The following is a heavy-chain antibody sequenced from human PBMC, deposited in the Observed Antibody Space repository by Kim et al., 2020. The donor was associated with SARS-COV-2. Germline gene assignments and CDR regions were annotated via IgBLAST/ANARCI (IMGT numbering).Heavy chain of an antibody. J-gene: IGHJ4*02. V-gene: IGHV3-53*04. CDR3: ARALGRYYDILTGYYEVGYFDY. CDR1: GFTVSSNY. CDR2: IYSGGST. Sequence: GGSLRLSCAASGFTVSSNYMSWVRQAPGKGLEWVSVIYSGGSTYYADSVKGRFTISRHNSKNTLYLQMNSLRAEDTAVYYCARALGRYYDILTGYYEVGYFDYWGQRTLVTVSS. D-gene: IGHD3-9*01.